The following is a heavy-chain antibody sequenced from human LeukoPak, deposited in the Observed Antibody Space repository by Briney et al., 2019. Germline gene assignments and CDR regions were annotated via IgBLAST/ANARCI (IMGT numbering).Heavy chain of an antibody. CDR2: ISSTGNT. CDR1: GGSITNCC. V-gene: IGHV4-4*07. J-gene: IGHJ6*03. Sequence: PSETLSLTCTVSGGSITNCCWGWIRQPAGRGLDWIGRISSTGNTAYSPSLQSRVTMSVDTSKNQFSLKLNSVTAADTAVYYCARVPPSYSASSKIYYYYYVDVWGKGTPVTVSS. CDR3: ARVPPSYSASSKIYYYYYVDV. D-gene: IGHD1-26*01.